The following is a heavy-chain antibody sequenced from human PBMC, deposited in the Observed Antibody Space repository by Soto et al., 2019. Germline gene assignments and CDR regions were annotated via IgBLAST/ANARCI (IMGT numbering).Heavy chain of an antibody. CDR2: IYHSGST. CDR3: ARERNNWNPGY. V-gene: IGHV4-38-2*02. J-gene: IGHJ4*02. D-gene: IGHD1-20*01. CDR1: GYSISSGYY. Sequence: LSLTCAVSGYSISSGYYWGWIRQPPGKGLEWIGSIYHSGSTYYNPSLKSRVTISVDTSKNQFSLKLSSVTATDTAVYYCARERNNWNPGYWGQGTLVTVSS.